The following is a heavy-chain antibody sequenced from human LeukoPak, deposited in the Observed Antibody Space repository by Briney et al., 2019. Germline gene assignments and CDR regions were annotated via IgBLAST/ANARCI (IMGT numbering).Heavy chain of an antibody. D-gene: IGHD2-2*02. CDR2: ISRSGGST. Sequence: GGSLRLSCAASGLTFSTYDMSWVRQAPGKGLEWVSVISRSGGSTYYADSVKGRFTISRDNPTNTLYLQMNSLRAEDTAAYYCAKGYLRPPYYYDYWGQGTLVTVSS. CDR3: AKGYLRPPYYYDY. V-gene: IGHV3-23*01. J-gene: IGHJ4*02. CDR1: GLTFSTYD.